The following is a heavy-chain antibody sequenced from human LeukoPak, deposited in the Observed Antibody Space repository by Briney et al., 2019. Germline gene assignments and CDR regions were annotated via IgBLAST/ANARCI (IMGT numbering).Heavy chain of an antibody. J-gene: IGHJ4*02. CDR2: ISDSGGRT. D-gene: IGHD3-22*01. CDR1: GITLSNYG. CDR3: AKRGVVIRVILVGFHKEAYYFDS. Sequence: PGGSLRLSCAVSGITLSNYGMSWVRQAPGKGLEWVAGISDSGGRTNYADSVKGWFTISRDNPKNTLYLQMNSVRAEDTAVYFCAKRGVVIRVILVGFHKEAYYFDSWGQGALVTVSS. V-gene: IGHV3-23*01.